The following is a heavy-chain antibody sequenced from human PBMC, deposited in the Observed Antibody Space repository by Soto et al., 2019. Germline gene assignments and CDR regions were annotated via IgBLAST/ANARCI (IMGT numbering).Heavy chain of an antibody. V-gene: IGHV3-23*01. J-gene: IGHJ4*02. CDR3: ATSGNWNYVIDY. D-gene: IGHD1-7*01. CDR1: GFTFSSYA. CDR2: ISGSGGST. Sequence: GGSLRLSCAASGFTFSSYAMSWVRQAPGKGLEWVSAISGSGGSTYYADSVKGRFTISRDNSKNTLYLQMNSLRAEDTAVYYCATSGNWNYVIDYWGQGTLVTVS.